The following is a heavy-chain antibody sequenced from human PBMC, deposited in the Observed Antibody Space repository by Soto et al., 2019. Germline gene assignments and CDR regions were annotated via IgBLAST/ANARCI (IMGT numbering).Heavy chain of an antibody. J-gene: IGHJ6*02. CDR1: GFTFSTYA. CDR2: ISASGGST. CDR3: GKDLRSSTNYKYGMDV. Sequence: EVQLLESGGGLVQPGGSLRLSCAASGFTFSTYAMSWVRQAPGKGLEWVSVISASGGSTFYADSVKGRFTVSRDNSRNTMYLEVISLRVEDTAVYYCGKDLRSSTNYKYGMDVWGHGTTVTVSS. V-gene: IGHV3-23*01.